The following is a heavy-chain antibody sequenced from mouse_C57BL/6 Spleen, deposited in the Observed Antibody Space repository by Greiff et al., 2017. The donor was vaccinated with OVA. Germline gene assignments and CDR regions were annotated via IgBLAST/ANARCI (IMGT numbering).Heavy chain of an antibody. V-gene: IGHV1-18*01. D-gene: IGHD1-1*01. Sequence: DVQLQESGPELVKPGASVKIPCKASGYTFTDYNMDWVKQSHGKSLEWIGDINPNNGGTIYNQKFKGKATLTVDKSSSTAYMELRSLTSEDTAGYYCARSRILRSYWYFDVWGTGTTVTVSS. CDR1: GYTFTDYN. J-gene: IGHJ1*03. CDR2: INPNNGGT. CDR3: ARSRILRSYWYFDV.